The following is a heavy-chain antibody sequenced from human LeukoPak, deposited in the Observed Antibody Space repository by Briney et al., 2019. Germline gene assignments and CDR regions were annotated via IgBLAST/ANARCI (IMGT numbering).Heavy chain of an antibody. CDR3: ASFEYIYSF. D-gene: IGHD2-15*01. CDR1: GFTLRNYA. CDR2: MNQDESQK. J-gene: IGHJ4*02. V-gene: IGHV3-7*01. Sequence: GGSLRLSCAASGFTLRNYAMTWVRQAPGKGLEWVATMNQDESQKYYVDSVKGRFTISRDNAKNALYLQMNSLRAEDTAIYYCASFEYIYSFGGQGTLVTVSS.